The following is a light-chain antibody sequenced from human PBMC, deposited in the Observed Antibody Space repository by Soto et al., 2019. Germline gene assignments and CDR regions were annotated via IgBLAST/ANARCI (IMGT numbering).Light chain of an antibody. Sequence: QSALTQPPSASGSLGQSVTITCAGTSSDVGTYNFVSWYQQYPGRVPKLIIYEVAKRPSGVPDRFSGSKSGNTASLTVSGLQAEDEADYYCSSYAGKNSVYVFGTGTKVTVL. V-gene: IGLV2-8*01. J-gene: IGLJ1*01. CDR3: SSYAGKNSVYV. CDR1: SSDVGTYNF. CDR2: EVA.